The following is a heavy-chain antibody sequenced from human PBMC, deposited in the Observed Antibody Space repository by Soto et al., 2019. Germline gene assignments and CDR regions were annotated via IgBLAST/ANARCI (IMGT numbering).Heavy chain of an antibody. CDR3: ARDRDSSSWSFDY. CDR2: IWYDGSNK. J-gene: IGHJ4*02. V-gene: IGHV3-33*01. Sequence: QVQLVEYGGVVVQPGRSLRLSCAASGFTFSSDGTHWVRQATGKGLEWVAVIWYDGSNKYYADSVKGRFTIYRDNSKNTLYLQVNSLRAEDAAVYYCARDRDSSSWSFDYWGQGTLVTVSS. CDR1: GFTFSSDG. D-gene: IGHD6-13*01.